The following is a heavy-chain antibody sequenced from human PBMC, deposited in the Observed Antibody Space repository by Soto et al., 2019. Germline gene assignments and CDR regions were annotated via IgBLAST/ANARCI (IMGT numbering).Heavy chain of an antibody. CDR1: GFTFSSYG. D-gene: IGHD2-2*01. J-gene: IGHJ6*02. CDR2: ISYDGSNK. CDR3: AKVAALGTSFLYGMDV. V-gene: IGHV3-30*18. Sequence: VQLVESGGGVVQPGRSLRLSCAASGFTFSSYGMHWVRQAPGKGLEWVAVISYDGSNKYYADSVKGRFTISRDNSKNTLYLQMNSLRAEDTAVYYCAKVAALGTSFLYGMDVWGQGTTVTVSS.